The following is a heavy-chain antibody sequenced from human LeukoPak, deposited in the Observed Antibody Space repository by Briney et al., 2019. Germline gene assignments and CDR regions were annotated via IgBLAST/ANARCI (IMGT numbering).Heavy chain of an antibody. D-gene: IGHD3-22*01. V-gene: IGHV4-31*03. CDR2: IYYSGST. CDR1: LGSITGGDYY. J-gene: IGHJ4*02. Sequence: SQTLSLTRTVSLGSITGGDYYWTWIRQNPGKGLEWIGYIYYSGSTYYNPSLKSRVSISVDTSQNQFSLKLSSVTAADTAVYYCARLRYDGSGYSLDYWGQGTLVTVSS. CDR3: ARLRYDGSGYSLDY.